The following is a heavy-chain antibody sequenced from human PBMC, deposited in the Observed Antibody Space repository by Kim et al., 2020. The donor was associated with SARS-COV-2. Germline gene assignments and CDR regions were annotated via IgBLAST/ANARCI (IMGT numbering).Heavy chain of an antibody. D-gene: IGHD2-15*01. CDR1: GGTFSSYA. CDR2: IIPILGIA. V-gene: IGHV1-69*04. Sequence: SVKVSCKASGGTFSSYAISWVRQAPGQGLEWMGRIIPILGIANYAQKFQGRVTITADKSTSTAYMELSSLRSEDTAVYYCAEVVAAMGWFDPWGQGTLVTVSS. CDR3: AEVVAAMGWFDP. J-gene: IGHJ5*02.